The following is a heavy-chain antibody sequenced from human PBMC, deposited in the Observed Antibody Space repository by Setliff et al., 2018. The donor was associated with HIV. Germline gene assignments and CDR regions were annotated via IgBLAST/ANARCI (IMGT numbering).Heavy chain of an antibody. V-gene: IGHV4-34*01. D-gene: IGHD3-3*01. CDR2: INHSGST. Sequence: PSETLSLTCTVYGGSFSGYHWSWIRQTPGKGLEWLGEINHSGSTAYNLALESRVSISIDTSKSQVFLRLTSVTAADTAVYYCARHKAVLRLFEWMPQYFKYWGQGLLVTVSS. CDR1: GGSFSGYH. CDR3: ARHKAVLRLFEWMPQYFKY. J-gene: IGHJ4*02.